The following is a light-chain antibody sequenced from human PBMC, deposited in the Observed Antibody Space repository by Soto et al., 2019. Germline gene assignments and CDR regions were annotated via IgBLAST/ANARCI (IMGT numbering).Light chain of an antibody. J-gene: IGLJ2*01. CDR3: GTWDSSLSSVV. Sequence: QSVLTQPPSVSAAPGQKVTISCSGSSSNIGNNYVSWYQQLPGTAPKLLIYDNNERPSGIPDRFSGSKSGTSATLGITGLQTGDEADYYCGTWDSSLSSVVFGGGTKATVL. V-gene: IGLV1-51*01. CDR1: SSNIGNNY. CDR2: DNN.